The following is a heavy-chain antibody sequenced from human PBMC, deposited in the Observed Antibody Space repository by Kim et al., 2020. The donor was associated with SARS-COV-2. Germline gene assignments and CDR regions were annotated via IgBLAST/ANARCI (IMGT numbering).Heavy chain of an antibody. Sequence: RPTVQGQVTISADKSIGTAYLRWSSLKASDTAMYYCARQIDGSSWSDFDYWGQGTLVTVSS. D-gene: IGHD6-13*01. CDR3: ARQIDGSSWSDFDY. V-gene: IGHV5-51*01. J-gene: IGHJ4*02.